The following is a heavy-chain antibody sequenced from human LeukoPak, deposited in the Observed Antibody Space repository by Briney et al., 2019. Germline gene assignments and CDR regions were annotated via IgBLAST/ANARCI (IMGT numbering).Heavy chain of an antibody. D-gene: IGHD3-9*01. Sequence: GGSLRLSCAASGFTFSNAWVSWVRQAPGKGLEGVGRIKSKTDGGTTDYAAPVKGRFTISRDDSKNTLYLQMNSLKTEDTAVYYYTTGYDILTGYYSPPFDYWGQGTLVTVSS. CDR3: TTGYDILTGYYSPPFDY. J-gene: IGHJ4*02. CDR1: GFTFSNAW. CDR2: IKSKTDGGTT. V-gene: IGHV3-15*01.